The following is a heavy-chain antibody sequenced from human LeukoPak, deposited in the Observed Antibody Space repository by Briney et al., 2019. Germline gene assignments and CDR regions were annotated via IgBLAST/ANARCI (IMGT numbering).Heavy chain of an antibody. V-gene: IGHV4-59*01. CDR2: IHNTGTT. CDR1: GGSISSYY. D-gene: IGHD4-23*01. J-gene: IGHJ5*02. CDR3: ARIHYGGNSYRFDP. Sequence: PSETLSLTCTVSGGSISSYYWSWIRQSPGEGLEWIGYIHNTGTTKFNPSLKSRVTISVHTSKNQFSLNLSSVTAADTAVYYCARIHYGGNSYRFDPWGQGTLVTVSS.